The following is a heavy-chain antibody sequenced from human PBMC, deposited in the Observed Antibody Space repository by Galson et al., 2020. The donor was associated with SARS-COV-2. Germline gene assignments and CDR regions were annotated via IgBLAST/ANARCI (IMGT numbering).Heavy chain of an antibody. J-gene: IGHJ4*02. V-gene: IGHV2-5*02. CDR3: AHRQPYGSSPGYCFDY. D-gene: IGHD6-13*01. CDR1: GFSLSTRGVG. Sequence: KMSGPTLVTPTQTLTLTCTSSGFSLSTRGVGVGWIRQPPGKALEWLALIYWDDDKRYSPSLKSRPTITKDTSKNQVVLTMTNMDPGDTATYYCAHRQPYGSSPGYCFDYWGQGTLVTGTS. CDR2: IYWDDDK.